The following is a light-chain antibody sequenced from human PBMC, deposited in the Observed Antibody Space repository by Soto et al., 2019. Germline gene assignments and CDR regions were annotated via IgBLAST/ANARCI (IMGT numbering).Light chain of an antibody. CDR1: SSNIGSNT. J-gene: IGLJ1*01. V-gene: IGLV1-44*01. CDR3: AAWDDSLNGRV. CDR2: SNN. Sequence: QSVLTQPPSASGTPGQRVTISCSGSSSNIGSNTVNWYQQLPGTAPKLLIYSNNQRPSGVPDRFSGSKSGTSASLAISGLQSADEAYYYCAAWDDSLNGRVFGTGTKLTVL.